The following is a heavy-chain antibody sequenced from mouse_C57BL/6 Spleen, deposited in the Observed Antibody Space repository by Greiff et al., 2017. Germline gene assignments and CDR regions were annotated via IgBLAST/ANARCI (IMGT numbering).Heavy chain of an antibody. CDR3: ARCYDGYFDY. Sequence: EVKVEESGGGLVKPGGSLKLSCAASGFTFSDYGMHWVRQAPEKGLEWVAYISSGSSTIYYADTVKGRFTISRDNTKNTLFLQMTSLRSEDTAMYYCARCYDGYFDYWGQGTTLTVSS. CDR2: ISSGSSTI. D-gene: IGHD2-3*01. J-gene: IGHJ2*01. CDR1: GFTFSDYG. V-gene: IGHV5-17*01.